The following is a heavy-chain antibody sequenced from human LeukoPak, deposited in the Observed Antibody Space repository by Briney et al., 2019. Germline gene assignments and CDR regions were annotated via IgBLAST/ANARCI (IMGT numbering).Heavy chain of an antibody. D-gene: IGHD2-2*02. CDR2: IYTSGST. V-gene: IGHV4-4*09. CDR1: GGSISSYY. J-gene: IGHJ6*03. CDR3: ARHFGDCSSTSCYTRVPYYYYYMDV. Sequence: SETLSLNCTVSGGSISSYYWSWIRQPPGKGLEWIGYIYTSGSTNYSPSVMSRVTISVDTFKTQFSLKLSSVTAADTAVYYCARHFGDCSSTSCYTRVPYYYYYMDVWGKGTTVTVSS.